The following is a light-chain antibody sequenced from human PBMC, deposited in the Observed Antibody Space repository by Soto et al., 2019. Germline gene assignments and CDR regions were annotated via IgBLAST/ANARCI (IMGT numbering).Light chain of an antibody. CDR1: SSNIGGNT. Sequence: QSVLTQPPSASGTPGQRVTISCSGSSSNIGGNTVNWYQQIPGTAPKLLIYSNSQRPSGVPDRFSGSKSGSSASLAISGLQSEDEADYYSAAWDDSLNRPVFGGGTQLTVL. J-gene: IGLJ7*01. V-gene: IGLV1-44*01. CDR3: AAWDDSLNRPV. CDR2: SNS.